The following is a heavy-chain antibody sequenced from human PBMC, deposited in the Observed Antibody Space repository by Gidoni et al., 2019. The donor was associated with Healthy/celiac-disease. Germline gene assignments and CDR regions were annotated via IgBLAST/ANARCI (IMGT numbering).Heavy chain of an antibody. Sequence: EVQLVETGGGLIQPGGSLRLSCAASGFPVSSNYRSWVRQAPGKGLEWVSVIYSGGSTYYADSVKGRFTISRDNSKNTLYLQMNSLRAEDTAVYYCARERVATIPRYYYYYGMDVWGQGTTVTVSS. CDR1: GFPVSSNY. CDR3: ARERVATIPRYYYYYGMDV. D-gene: IGHD5-12*01. CDR2: IYSGGST. V-gene: IGHV3-53*02. J-gene: IGHJ6*02.